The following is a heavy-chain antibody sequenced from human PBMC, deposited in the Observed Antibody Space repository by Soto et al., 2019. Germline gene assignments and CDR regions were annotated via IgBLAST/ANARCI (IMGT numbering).Heavy chain of an antibody. CDR3: ARHAEYSGSWYGWFAP. CDR2: IYYSGST. Sequence: SETLSLTCTVSGGSISSYYWSWIRQPPGKGLEWIGYIYYSGSTNYNPSLKSRVTISVDTSKNQFSLKLSSVTAADTAVYYCARHAEYSGSWYGWFAPWGQGTLVTVSS. CDR1: GGSISSYY. D-gene: IGHD6-13*01. J-gene: IGHJ5*02. V-gene: IGHV4-59*08.